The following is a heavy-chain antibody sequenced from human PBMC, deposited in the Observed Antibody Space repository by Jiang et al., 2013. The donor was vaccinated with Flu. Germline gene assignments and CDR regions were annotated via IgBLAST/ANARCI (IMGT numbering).Heavy chain of an antibody. CDR1: GFTFSNYA. CDR3: ARQGEYYYYGMDV. J-gene: IGHJ6*02. Sequence: VQLVESGGGVVQPGRSLRLSCAASGFTFSNYAMHWVRQAPGKGLEWVAVISYDGSNKYCADSVRGRFTISRDNSKNTLSLQMSSLRAEDTAVYYCARQGEYYYYGMDVWAKGPRSPSP. D-gene: IGHD3-10*01. V-gene: IGHV3-30-3*01. CDR2: ISYDGSNK.